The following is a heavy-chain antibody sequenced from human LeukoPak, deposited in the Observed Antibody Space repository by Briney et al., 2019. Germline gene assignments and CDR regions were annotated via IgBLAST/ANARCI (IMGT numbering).Heavy chain of an antibody. D-gene: IGHD3-10*01. J-gene: IGHJ4*02. Sequence: GGSLRLSCAVSGFIFSSYSMNWVRQAPGKGLEWVSYISSSSSTIYYADSVKGRFTISRDNAKNSLFLQMNSLRDEDTAVYYCARDWGSLVRGVMDYWGQGILVTVSS. CDR3: ARDWGSLVRGVMDY. CDR2: ISSSSSTI. CDR1: GFIFSSYS. V-gene: IGHV3-48*02.